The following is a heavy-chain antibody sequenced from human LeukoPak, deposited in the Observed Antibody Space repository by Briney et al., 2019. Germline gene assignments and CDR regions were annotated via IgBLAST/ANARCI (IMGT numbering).Heavy chain of an antibody. V-gene: IGHV1-2*06. CDR1: GYTFTGYY. CDR2: INPNSGGT. CDR3: ASRSGLYGSGSYF. D-gene: IGHD3-10*01. J-gene: IGHJ4*02. Sequence: ASVKVSCKASGYTFTGYYMHWVRQAPGQGLEWVGRINPNSGGTNYAQKFQGRVTMTRDTSISTAYMELSRLRSDDTAVYYCASRSGLYGSGSYFWGQGTLVTVSS.